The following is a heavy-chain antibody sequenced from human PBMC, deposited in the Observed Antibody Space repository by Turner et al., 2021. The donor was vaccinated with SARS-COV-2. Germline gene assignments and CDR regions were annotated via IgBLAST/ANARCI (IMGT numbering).Heavy chain of an antibody. J-gene: IGHJ4*02. D-gene: IGHD3-3*01. V-gene: IGHV4-34*01. Sequence: QVQLHQWGAGLLKPSATLSLTCAVYGGSFSVHMWSWIRQSPGKGLEWLGDINQIGETNYNPSLKSRVTKSVNMSKNRFSLRLASVTAADTAVYFCARLVVVRAGVFIIRHYRRGYFDSWGQGTLVTVSS. CDR1: GGSFSVHM. CDR2: INQIGET. CDR3: ARLVVVRAGVFIIRHYRRGYFDS.